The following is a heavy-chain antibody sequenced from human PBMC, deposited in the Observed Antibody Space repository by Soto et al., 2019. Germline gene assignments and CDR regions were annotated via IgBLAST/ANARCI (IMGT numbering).Heavy chain of an antibody. CDR3: AKIAVAGHFDY. D-gene: IGHD6-19*01. CDR1: GFTFNIFG. Sequence: GGSLRLSCAASGFTFNIFGMSWVRQAPGKGLEWVSAISGSGGSTHYAESVKGRFTISRDNSKYTLYVQMDSLRAEDTAVYYCAKIAVAGHFDYWGQGTLVTVSS. J-gene: IGHJ4*02. V-gene: IGHV3-23*01. CDR2: ISGSGGST.